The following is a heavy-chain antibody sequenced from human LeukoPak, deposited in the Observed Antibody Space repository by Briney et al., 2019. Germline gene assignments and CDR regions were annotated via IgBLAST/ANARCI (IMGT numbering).Heavy chain of an antibody. CDR3: ARDLRDPLDSIAAAGVYYFDY. Sequence: PGGSLRLSCAASGFTFSSYSMNWVRQAPGKGLEWVSSISSSSSYIYYADSVKGRFTISRDNAKNSLYLQMNSLRAEDTAVYYCARDLRDPLDSIAAAGVYYFDYWGQGTLVTVSS. CDR2: ISSSSSYI. J-gene: IGHJ4*02. CDR1: GFTFSSYS. V-gene: IGHV3-21*01. D-gene: IGHD6-13*01.